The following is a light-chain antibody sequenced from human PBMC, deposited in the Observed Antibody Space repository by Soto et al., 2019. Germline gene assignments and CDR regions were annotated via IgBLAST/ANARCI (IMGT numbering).Light chain of an antibody. J-gene: IGKJ2*01. CDR3: QQYCSSPYT. CDR2: GAS. V-gene: IGKV3-20*01. CDR1: QSVSSSY. Sequence: EIVLTQSPGTLSLSPGERATLSCRASQSVSSSYLAWNQQKPGQAPRLLIYGASIRATGIPDRFSGSGSGTDFTLTISRLEPEDFAVYYCQQYCSSPYTFGQGTKLEIK.